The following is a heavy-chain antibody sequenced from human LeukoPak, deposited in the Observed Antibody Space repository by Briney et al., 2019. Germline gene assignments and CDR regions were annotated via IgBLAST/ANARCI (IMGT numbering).Heavy chain of an antibody. CDR2: IRSTYSTI. CDR1: GFTFSGYG. CDR3: ARDRSSTAAPSLSS. J-gene: IGHJ5*02. Sequence: PGGSLRFSCAASGFTFSGYGMNWVRQAPGKGLEWVSYIRSTYSTIHYADSVKGRFTISRDDAKNSLYLQMNSLRDEDTAVYYCARDRSSTAAPSLSSWGQGTLVIVSS. V-gene: IGHV3-48*02. D-gene: IGHD6-13*01.